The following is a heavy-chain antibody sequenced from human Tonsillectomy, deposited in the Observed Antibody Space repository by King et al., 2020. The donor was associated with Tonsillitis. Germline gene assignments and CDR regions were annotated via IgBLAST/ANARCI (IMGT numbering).Heavy chain of an antibody. Sequence: AQLVQSGAEVKKPGESLRISCKGSGYSFTSYWITWVRQMPGKGLEWMGRIDPSDSYTNYSPSFQGHVTISADKSISTAYLQWSSLKAPDTAMYYCAGQAVTRGAYYGMDVWGQGTTVTVSS. D-gene: IGHD4-17*01. CDR1: GYSFTSYW. CDR2: IDPSDSYT. CDR3: AGQAVTRGAYYGMDV. J-gene: IGHJ6*02. V-gene: IGHV5-10-1*01.